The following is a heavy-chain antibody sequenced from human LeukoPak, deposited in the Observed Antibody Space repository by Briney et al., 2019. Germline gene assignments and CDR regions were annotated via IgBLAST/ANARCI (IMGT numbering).Heavy chain of an antibody. Sequence: SETLSHTCTVSGGSISSFYWSWIRQPAGKGLEWIGRIYTSWSTNYNPSLKSRVTMSVDTSKNQFSLKLSSVTAADTAVYYCAREFSGIVVSYYMDVWGKGTTVTISS. CDR2: IYTSWST. CDR1: GGSISSFY. CDR3: AREFSGIVVSYYMDV. D-gene: IGHD1-26*01. V-gene: IGHV4-4*07. J-gene: IGHJ6*03.